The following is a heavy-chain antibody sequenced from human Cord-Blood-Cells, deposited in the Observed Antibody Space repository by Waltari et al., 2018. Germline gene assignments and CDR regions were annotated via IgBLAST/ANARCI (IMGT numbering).Heavy chain of an antibody. J-gene: IGHJ4*02. D-gene: IGHD1-26*01. CDR2: ISGSGCSR. CDR1: GFTFSSYA. CDR3: AIEDIVGAFDY. V-gene: IGHV3-23*01. Sequence: EVQLLESGGGLVQPGGSLRLSCAASGFTFSSYAMSWVRQAPGKGLEWVSAISGSGCSRYYADSVKGRFTIARDNYKNTLYLQMNSLRAEDTAVYYCAIEDIVGAFDYWGQGTLVTVSS.